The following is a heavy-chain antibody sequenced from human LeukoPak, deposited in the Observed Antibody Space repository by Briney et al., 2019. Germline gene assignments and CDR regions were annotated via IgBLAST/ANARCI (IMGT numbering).Heavy chain of an antibody. CDR3: ARDSLVRGMDY. CDR2: IYYSGST. J-gene: IGHJ4*02. D-gene: IGHD3-10*01. V-gene: IGHV4-31*03. CDR1: GGSISSGGYY. Sequence: SEALSLACTVSGGSISSGGYYWSWIRQHPGKGLEWIGYIYYSGSTYYNPSLKSRVTISVDTSKNQFSLKLSSVTAADTAVYYCARDSLVRGMDYWGQGTLVTVSS.